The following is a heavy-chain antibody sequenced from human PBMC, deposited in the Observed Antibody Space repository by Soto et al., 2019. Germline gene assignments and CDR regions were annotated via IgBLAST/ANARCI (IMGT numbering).Heavy chain of an antibody. CDR1: GFTFSSYA. V-gene: IGHV3-23*01. J-gene: IGHJ6*02. Sequence: GGSLRLSCAASGFTFSSYAMSWVRQAPGKGLEWVSAISGSGGSTYYADSVKGRFTISRDNSKNTLYLQMNSLRAEDTAVYYCAKDRFDIVVGTYYYYYGMDVWGQGTTVTVSS. CDR2: ISGSGGST. CDR3: AKDRFDIVVGTYYYYYGMDV. D-gene: IGHD2-2*01.